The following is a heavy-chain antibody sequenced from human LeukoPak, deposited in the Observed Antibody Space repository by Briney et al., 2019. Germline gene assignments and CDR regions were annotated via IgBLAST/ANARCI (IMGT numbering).Heavy chain of an antibody. D-gene: IGHD4-23*01. Sequence: ASVKVSCKASGGTFSSYAISWVRQAPGPGLEWMGRIIPILGIANYAQKFQGRVTITADKSASTAYMELSSLRSEDTAVYYCARMGDYGGKAAFDYGGQGTRVTVSS. CDR3: ARMGDYGGKAAFDY. CDR2: IIPILGIA. J-gene: IGHJ4*02. CDR1: GGTFSSYA. V-gene: IGHV1-69*04.